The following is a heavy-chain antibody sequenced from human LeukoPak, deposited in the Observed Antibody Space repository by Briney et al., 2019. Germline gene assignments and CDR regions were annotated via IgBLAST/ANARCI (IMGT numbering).Heavy chain of an antibody. V-gene: IGHV4-4*07. CDR1: SDSLSTYS. CDR2: IYISGGT. CDR3: ARDVYYRQWLVPPYYYYGMDV. Sequence: PSETLSLTCTVSSDSLSTYSWNWIRQPAGKGLEWIGHIYISGGTNCNPSLKSRVTMSVDTSKNQFSLKLSSVTAADTAVYYCARDVYYRQWLVPPYYYYGMDVWGQGTTVTVSS. J-gene: IGHJ6*02. D-gene: IGHD6-19*01.